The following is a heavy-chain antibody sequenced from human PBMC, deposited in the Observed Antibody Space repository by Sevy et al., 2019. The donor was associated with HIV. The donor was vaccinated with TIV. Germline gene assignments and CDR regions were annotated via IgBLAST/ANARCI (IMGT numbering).Heavy chain of an antibody. Sequence: ASVKVSCKTSGGIFRSNAITWVRQAPGQGLEWMGGIIAVFGTTNYAQKFQGRVTVTADESRGTAYMELSSLRSEDTAESYCARDKYYYISGSFDYWGQGTPVTVSS. CDR3: ARDKYYYISGSFDY. CDR2: IIAVFGTT. D-gene: IGHD3-10*01. J-gene: IGHJ4*02. CDR1: GGIFRSNA. V-gene: IGHV1-69*13.